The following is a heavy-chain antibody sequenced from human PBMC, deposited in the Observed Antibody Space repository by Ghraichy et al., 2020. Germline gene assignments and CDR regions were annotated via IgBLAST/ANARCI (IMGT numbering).Heavy chain of an antibody. V-gene: IGHV6-1*01. CDR2: TYFRSKWFH. Sequence: SQTISLTCAISGDSVSSNSAAWNWIRQSPSRGLEWLGRTYFRSKWFHEYAVAVKSRISVDPDTSKNQFSLRLNSVTPEDTAVYYCARDHYTSTWRDYYGMDVWGQGTMVTVSS. D-gene: IGHD3-3*01. CDR3: ARDHYTSTWRDYYGMDV. J-gene: IGHJ6*02. CDR1: GDSVSSNSAA.